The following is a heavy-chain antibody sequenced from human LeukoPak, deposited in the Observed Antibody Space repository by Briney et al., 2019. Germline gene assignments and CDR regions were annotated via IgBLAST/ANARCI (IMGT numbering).Heavy chain of an antibody. Sequence: GESLKISCKGSGYSFTNYWIAWVRQMPGKGLEWMGIIYLGDSDTRYSPSFQGQVTMSADKSISTAYLQWSSLKASDTAMYYCAKRLGAAAGDPADHWGQGALVTASS. J-gene: IGHJ4*02. CDR1: GYSFTNYW. V-gene: IGHV5-51*01. D-gene: IGHD6-13*01. CDR2: IYLGDSDT. CDR3: AKRLGAAAGDPADH.